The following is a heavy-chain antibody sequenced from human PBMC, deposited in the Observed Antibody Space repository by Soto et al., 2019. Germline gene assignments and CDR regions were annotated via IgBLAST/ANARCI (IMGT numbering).Heavy chain of an antibody. CDR2: IIPIFGTA. Sequence: QVQLVQSGAEVKKPGSSVKVSCKASGGTFSSYAISWVRQAPGQGLEWMGGIIPIFGTANYAQKFQGRVTITEVQATSQAYMELSRLRCEDAAVYYGATLTYYYDRSGYYLGWSHPDCYFDLWGRGTLVTVSS. D-gene: IGHD3-22*01. CDR1: GGTFSSYA. CDR3: ATLTYYYDRSGYYLGWSHPDCYFDL. J-gene: IGHJ2*01. V-gene: IGHV1-69*01.